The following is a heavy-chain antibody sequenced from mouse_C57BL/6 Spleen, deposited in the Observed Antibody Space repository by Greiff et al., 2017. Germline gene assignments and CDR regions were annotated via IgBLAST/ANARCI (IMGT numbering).Heavy chain of an antibody. D-gene: IGHD2-10*02. V-gene: IGHV14-4*01. CDR3: TTRYGNYGAMDY. CDR2: IDPENGDT. Sequence: VQLKQSGAELVRPGASVKLSCTASGFNIKDDYMHWVKQRPEQGLEWIGWIDPENGDTEYASKFQGKATITADTSSNTAYLQLSSLTSEDTAVYYCTTRYGNYGAMDYWGQGTSVTVSS. CDR1: GFNIKDDY. J-gene: IGHJ4*01.